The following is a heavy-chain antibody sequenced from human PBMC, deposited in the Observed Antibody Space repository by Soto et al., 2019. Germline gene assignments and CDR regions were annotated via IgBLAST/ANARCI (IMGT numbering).Heavy chain of an antibody. CDR3: AAHDSGGYYAEY. V-gene: IGHV4-39*01. J-gene: IGHJ4*02. CDR1: GCSVTICDYY. D-gene: IGHD3-22*01. CDR2: IHYSGST. Sequence: QPQLQESGPGLVKPSETLSLHCPVSGCSVTICDYYLGWVRQPPGKGLEWIGSIHYSGSTYYNPSLKSRVTISGDTSKKQFSLKLTSVTAADAAVYYCAAHDSGGYYAEYWGQGTLDTVSA.